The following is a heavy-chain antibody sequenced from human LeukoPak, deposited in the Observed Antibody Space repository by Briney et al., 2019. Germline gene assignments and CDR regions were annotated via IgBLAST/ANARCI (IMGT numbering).Heavy chain of an antibody. CDR2: ISGSGGST. CDR3: ARCRRGYSYGYGPDDY. D-gene: IGHD5-18*01. CDR1: GFTFSSYA. J-gene: IGHJ4*02. V-gene: IGHV3-23*01. Sequence: GGSLRLSCAVSGFTFSSYAMRWVPQAPGKGLEWVLAISGSGGSTYYADSVKGRFTISRDNSKNTLYLQLKSLRAEDTAVYYCARCRRGYSYGYGPDDYWGQGTLVTVSS.